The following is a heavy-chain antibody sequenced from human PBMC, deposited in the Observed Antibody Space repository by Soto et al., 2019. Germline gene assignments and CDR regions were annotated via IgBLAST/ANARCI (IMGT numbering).Heavy chain of an antibody. J-gene: IGHJ6*02. CDR2: TNTGGTT. CDR1: GFTVNSNY. D-gene: IGHD1-26*01. V-gene: IGHV3-53*02. Sequence: EVQVLATGGGLIQPGGSLRLSCAASGFTVNSNYMSWVRQAPGEGLQWVSITNTGGTTYYADSVKGRFTVSRDNSKNTLYLQINSLRAEDPAVYYSAKGDGFILAVWGQGTTVSVSS. CDR3: AKGDGFILAV.